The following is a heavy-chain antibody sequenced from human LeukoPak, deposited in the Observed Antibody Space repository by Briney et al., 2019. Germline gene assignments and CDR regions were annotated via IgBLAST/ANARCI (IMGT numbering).Heavy chain of an antibody. CDR3: ARDRDGSGSYYQPLFDY. D-gene: IGHD3-10*01. CDR1: GYSISSGYY. CDR2: IYHGGST. J-gene: IGHJ4*02. Sequence: PSETLSLTCAVSGYSISSGYYWGWIRQPPGKGLEWIGIIYHGGSTYYNPSLKSRVTISVDTSKNQFSLKLSSVTAADTAVYYCARDRDGSGSYYQPLFDYWGQGTLVTVSS. V-gene: IGHV4-38-2*02.